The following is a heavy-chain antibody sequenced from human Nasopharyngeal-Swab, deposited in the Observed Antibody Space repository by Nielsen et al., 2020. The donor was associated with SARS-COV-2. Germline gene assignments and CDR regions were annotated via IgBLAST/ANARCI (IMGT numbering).Heavy chain of an antibody. Sequence: GESLKISCAASGFTFSSSAMSWVRKATGKGLEWVSAISGSGGSTYYADSVKGRFTISRDNSKSTLYLQMNSLRAEDRAVYYCAKAGGITMIVVVRRYYFDYWGQGTPVTVS. CDR2: ISGSGGST. J-gene: IGHJ4*02. D-gene: IGHD3-22*01. V-gene: IGHV3-23*01. CDR3: AKAGGITMIVVVRRYYFDY. CDR1: GFTFSSSA.